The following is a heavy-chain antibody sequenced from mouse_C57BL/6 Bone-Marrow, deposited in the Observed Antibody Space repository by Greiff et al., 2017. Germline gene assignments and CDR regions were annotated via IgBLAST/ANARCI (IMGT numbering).Heavy chain of an antibody. Sequence: QVQLQQPGAELVMPGASVKLSCKASGYTFTSYWMHWVKQRPGQGLEWIGEIDPSDSYTNYNQKFKGKSTLTVDKSSSTAYMQLSSLTSEDSAVYDWARGRQLRLAWFAYWGQGTLVTVSA. CDR3: ARGRQLRLAWFAY. CDR1: GYTFTSYW. V-gene: IGHV1-69*01. CDR2: IDPSDSYT. D-gene: IGHD3-2*02. J-gene: IGHJ3*01.